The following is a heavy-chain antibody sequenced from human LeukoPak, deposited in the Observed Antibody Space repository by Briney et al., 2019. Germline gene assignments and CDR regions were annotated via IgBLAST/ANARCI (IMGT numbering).Heavy chain of an antibody. Sequence: SVKVSCKASGYTFTSYGISWVRQAPGQGLEWMGGIIPIFGTANYAQEFQGRVTITADESTSTAYMELSSLRSEDTAVYYCARVPLGPPTANWFDPWGQGTLVTVSS. CDR1: GYTFTSYG. V-gene: IGHV1-69*13. CDR2: IIPIFGTA. J-gene: IGHJ5*02. D-gene: IGHD3-16*02. CDR3: ARVPLGPPTANWFDP.